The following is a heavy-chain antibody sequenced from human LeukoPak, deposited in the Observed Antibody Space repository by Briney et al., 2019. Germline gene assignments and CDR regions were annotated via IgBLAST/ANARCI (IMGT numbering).Heavy chain of an antibody. Sequence: ASVKVSCKASGYTFTSYDINWVRQAAGQGLEWMGWMNPNSGNTGYAQKFQGRVTMTRNTSISTAYMELSSLRSEGTAVYYCARTSVTRDAFDIWGQGTMVTVSS. CDR2: MNPNSGNT. CDR3: ARTSVTRDAFDI. CDR1: GYTFTSYD. V-gene: IGHV1-8*01. D-gene: IGHD2-21*02. J-gene: IGHJ3*02.